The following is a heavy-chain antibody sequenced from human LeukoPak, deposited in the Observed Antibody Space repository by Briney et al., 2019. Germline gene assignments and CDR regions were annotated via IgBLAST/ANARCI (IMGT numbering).Heavy chain of an antibody. CDR2: ISSSSSTI. D-gene: IGHD5-12*01. CDR3: AKMGVYSGYDVGGYYFDY. CDR1: GFTFSSYS. V-gene: IGHV3-48*01. J-gene: IGHJ4*02. Sequence: PGGSLRLSCAASGFTFSSYSMNWVRQAPGKGLEWVSYISSSSSTIYYADSVKGRFTISRDNSKNTLYLQMNSLRAEDTAVYYCAKMGVYSGYDVGGYYFDYWGQGTLVTVSS.